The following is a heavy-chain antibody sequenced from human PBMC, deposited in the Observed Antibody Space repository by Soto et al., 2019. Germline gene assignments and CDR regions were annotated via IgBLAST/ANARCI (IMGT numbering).Heavy chain of an antibody. Sequence: EVQVVESGGDLVQPGGSLRLSCSASGFTFSNTAMHWVRQAPGKGLEYVSAINYNGATTYYGDSVKGRFTVSRDNSKNTVYLQMSSLRPDDTALYYCVTWEGVGARNFDYWGRGTLVAVSP. CDR2: INYNGATT. CDR1: GFTFSNTA. D-gene: IGHD1-26*01. CDR3: VTWEGVGARNFDY. J-gene: IGHJ4*02. V-gene: IGHV3-64D*06.